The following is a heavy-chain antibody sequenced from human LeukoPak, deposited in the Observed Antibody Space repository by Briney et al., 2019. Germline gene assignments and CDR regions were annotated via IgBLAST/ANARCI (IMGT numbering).Heavy chain of an antibody. CDR3: ARDYSRVWFGELLS. V-gene: IGHV3-7*01. Sequence: GGPLRLSCAASGFTFSSYWMSWVRQAPGKGLEWVANIKQDGSEKYYVDSVKGRFTISRDNAKNSLYLQMNSLRAEDTAVYYCARDYSRVWFGELLSWGQGTLVSVSS. CDR1: GFTFSSYW. CDR2: IKQDGSEK. D-gene: IGHD3-10*01. J-gene: IGHJ5*02.